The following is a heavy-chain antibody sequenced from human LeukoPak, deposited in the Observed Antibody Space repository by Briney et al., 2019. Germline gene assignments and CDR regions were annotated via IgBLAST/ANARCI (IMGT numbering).Heavy chain of an antibody. Sequence: ASVKVSCKASGYTFTGYYMHWVRQAPGQGLEWMGWINPNSGGTNYAQKFQGRVTMTRDTSIGTAYMELSRLRSDDTAVYYCARDLATYYYDSSGYYTDYWGQGTLVTVSS. D-gene: IGHD3-22*01. CDR2: INPNSGGT. J-gene: IGHJ4*02. CDR3: ARDLATYYYDSSGYYTDY. V-gene: IGHV1-2*02. CDR1: GYTFTGYY.